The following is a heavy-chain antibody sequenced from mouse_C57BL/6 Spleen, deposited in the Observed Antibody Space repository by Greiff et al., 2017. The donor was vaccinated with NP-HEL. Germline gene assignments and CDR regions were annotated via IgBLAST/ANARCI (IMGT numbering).Heavy chain of an antibody. CDR3: TRRGLGYAMDY. CDR1: GYTFTDYE. CDR2: IDPETGGT. V-gene: IGHV1-15*01. J-gene: IGHJ4*01. D-gene: IGHD3-3*01. Sequence: VQLQQSGAELVRPGASVTLSCKASGYTFTDYEMHWVKQTPVHGLEWIGAIDPETGGTAYNQKFKGKAILTADKSSSTAYMELRSLTSEDSAVYYCTRRGLGYAMDYWGQGTSVTVSS.